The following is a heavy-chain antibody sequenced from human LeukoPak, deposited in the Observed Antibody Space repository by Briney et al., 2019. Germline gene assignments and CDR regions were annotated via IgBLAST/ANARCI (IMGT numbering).Heavy chain of an antibody. CDR3: ARGAGAYYYYYMDV. CDR1: GGSFSGYY. CDR2: INHSGST. V-gene: IGHV4-34*01. J-gene: IGHJ6*03. Sequence: KSSETLSLTCAVYGGSFSGYYWSWIRQPPGKRLEWIGEINHSGSTNYTPSLKSRVTISVDTSKNQFSLKLSSVTAADTAVYYCARGAGAYYYYYMDVWGKGTTVTVSS. D-gene: IGHD1-26*01.